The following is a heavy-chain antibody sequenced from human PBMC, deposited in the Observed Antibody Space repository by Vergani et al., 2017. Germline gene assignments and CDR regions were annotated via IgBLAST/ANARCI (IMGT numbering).Heavy chain of an antibody. CDR1: GYTFTSYY. D-gene: IGHD3-16*01. J-gene: IGHJ3*02. Sequence: QVQLVQSGAEVKKPGASVKVSCKASGYTFTSYYMHWVRQAPGQGLEWMGIINPSGGSTSYAQKFQGRVTMTRDTSTSTVYMELSSLRSDDTAVYYCARLEELGEDAFDIWGQGTMVTVSS. CDR2: INPSGGST. V-gene: IGHV1-46*01. CDR3: ARLEELGEDAFDI.